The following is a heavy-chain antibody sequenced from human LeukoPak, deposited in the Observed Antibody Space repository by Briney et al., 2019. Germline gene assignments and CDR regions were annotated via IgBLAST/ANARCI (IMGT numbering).Heavy chain of an antibody. CDR1: GFTFSSYG. Sequence: PGGSLRLSCAASGFTFSSYGMHWVRQAPGKGLEWVAVISYDGSNKYYADSVKGRFTISRDNSKNTLYLQMNSLRAEDTAVYYCARGGVYGVKIDYWGQGTLVTVSS. J-gene: IGHJ4*02. D-gene: IGHD3-10*01. V-gene: IGHV3-30*03. CDR2: ISYDGSNK. CDR3: ARGGVYGVKIDY.